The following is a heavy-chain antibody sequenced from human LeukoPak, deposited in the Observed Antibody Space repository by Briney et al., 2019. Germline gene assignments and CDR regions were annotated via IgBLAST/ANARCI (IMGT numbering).Heavy chain of an antibody. CDR3: ARDYIERTQKPFDY. V-gene: IGHV1-2*02. CDR1: GYTFTGYY. J-gene: IGHJ4*02. D-gene: IGHD5-12*01. Sequence: ASVKVSCKASGYTFTGYYIHWVRQAPGQGLEWMGWINPNSGGTNYIQKFQGRVTMTRDTSISTAYMELSRLRSDDTAVYYCARDYIERTQKPFDYWGQGTLVTVSS. CDR2: INPNSGGT.